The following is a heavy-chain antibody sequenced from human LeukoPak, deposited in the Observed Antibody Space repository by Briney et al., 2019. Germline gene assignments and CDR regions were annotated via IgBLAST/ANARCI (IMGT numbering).Heavy chain of an antibody. CDR1: GFTFSNYG. Sequence: PGGPLRLSCAASGFTFSNYGMHWVRQPPGKGLEWVAVISYDGNNKYSAGSVRGRFTISRDNSKNTLYLQMDSLRAEDTALYYCAKGDSGYCGSISCYLDYWGQGTLVTVSS. D-gene: IGHD2-2*01. CDR2: ISYDGNNK. J-gene: IGHJ4*02. CDR3: AKGDSGYCGSISCYLDY. V-gene: IGHV3-30*18.